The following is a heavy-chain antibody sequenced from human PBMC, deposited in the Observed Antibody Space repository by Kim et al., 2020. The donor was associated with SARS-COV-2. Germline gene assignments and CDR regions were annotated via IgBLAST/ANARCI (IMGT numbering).Heavy chain of an antibody. D-gene: IGHD5-18*01. Sequence: RFTISRDKSKNTLYLQMNSLRAEDTAVYYCARDLTDTAMVKYYYYYGMDVWGQGTTVTVSS. J-gene: IGHJ6*02. V-gene: IGHV3-30*07. CDR3: ARDLTDTAMVKYYYYYGMDV.